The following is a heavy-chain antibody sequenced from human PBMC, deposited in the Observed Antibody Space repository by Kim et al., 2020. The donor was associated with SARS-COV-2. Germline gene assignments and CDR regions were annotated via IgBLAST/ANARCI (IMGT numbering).Heavy chain of an antibody. CDR3: AKDMYYDSSGYYLGAFDI. Sequence: KGRFTISRDNAKNSLYLQMNSLRAEDTALYYCAKDMYYDSSGYYLGAFDIWGQGTMVTVSS. J-gene: IGHJ3*02. D-gene: IGHD3-22*01. V-gene: IGHV3-9*01.